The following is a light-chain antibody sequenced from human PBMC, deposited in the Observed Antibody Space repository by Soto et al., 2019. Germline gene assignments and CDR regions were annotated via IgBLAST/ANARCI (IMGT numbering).Light chain of an antibody. CDR1: QSVSTY. V-gene: IGKV3-11*01. Sequence: EIVLTQSPATLSLSPGERATLSCRASQSVSTYLAWFQQKPGQAPRLLIYDASNRATGIPARFSGSGSGTDFTLTISSLEPEDFAVYYCQQRYKWVTFGGGTKVDIK. CDR2: DAS. J-gene: IGKJ4*01. CDR3: QQRYKWVT.